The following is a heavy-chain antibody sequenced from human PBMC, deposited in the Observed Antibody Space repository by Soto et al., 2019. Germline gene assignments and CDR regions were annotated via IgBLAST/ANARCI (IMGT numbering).Heavy chain of an antibody. CDR3: ARSYSSYVFDWFDP. J-gene: IGHJ5*02. CDR1: GFIFSSFG. Sequence: PGGSLRLSCRPSGFIFSSFGMHWVRQAPGKGLEWLAVIRYDGSRTYYADSVKGRFTISRDNSKNTLYLQMNSLRAEDTAIYYCARSYSSYVFDWFDPWGQGTLVTVSS. CDR2: IRYDGSRT. D-gene: IGHD6-6*01. V-gene: IGHV3-33*03.